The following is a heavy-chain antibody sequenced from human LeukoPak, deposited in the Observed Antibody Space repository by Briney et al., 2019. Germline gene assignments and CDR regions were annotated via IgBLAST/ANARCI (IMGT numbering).Heavy chain of an antibody. J-gene: IGHJ4*02. Sequence: ASVKVSCKASGYTFTNYYIHWVRQAPGQGLEWMGIINPSGGRTSYAQKLQGRVTMTTDTSTSTAYMELRSLRSDDTAVYYCARGHRRPILTGYYTTDYWGQGTLVTVSS. D-gene: IGHD3-9*01. CDR1: GYTFTNYY. CDR3: ARGHRRPILTGYYTTDY. CDR2: INPSGGRT. V-gene: IGHV1-46*01.